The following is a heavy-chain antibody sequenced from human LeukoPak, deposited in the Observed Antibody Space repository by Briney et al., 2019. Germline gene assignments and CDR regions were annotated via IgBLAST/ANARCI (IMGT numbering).Heavy chain of an antibody. D-gene: IGHD3-10*01. CDR1: GFTLSSYA. J-gene: IGHJ4*02. CDR2: ISYDGSNK. V-gene: IGHV3-30*04. Sequence: PGGSLRLSCAASGFTLSSYAMHWVRQAPGKGLEWVAVISYDGSNKYYADSVKDRFTISRDNSKNTLYLQMNSLRAEDTAVYYCARGSRITMVRGEIMNDYWGQGTLVTVSS. CDR3: ARGSRITMVRGEIMNDY.